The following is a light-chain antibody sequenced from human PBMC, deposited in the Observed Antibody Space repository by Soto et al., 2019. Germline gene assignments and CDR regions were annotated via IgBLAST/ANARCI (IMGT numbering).Light chain of an antibody. CDR2: DNN. J-gene: IGLJ3*02. CDR1: SSNIGENY. V-gene: IGLV1-51*01. CDR3: GTWDSSLNAEV. Sequence: QSVLTQPPSVSAAPGQKVTISCSGSSSNIGENYVCWYQQLTGTAPKLLIYDNNKRPSGIPDRFSGSKSGTSATLGITGLQTGDEADYYCGTWDSSLNAEVFGGGTKLTVL.